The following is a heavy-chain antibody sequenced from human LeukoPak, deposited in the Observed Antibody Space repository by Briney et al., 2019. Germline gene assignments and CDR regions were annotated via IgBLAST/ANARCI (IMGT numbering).Heavy chain of an antibody. Sequence: GGSLRLSCTASGFTFSSYWMHWVRQAPGKGLVWVSRINTDGSGTTYADSVKGRFIISSDNAKNTVYLQMNSLRAEDTAVYYCARTSYSPGYYSFDYWGQGTLVTVSS. D-gene: IGHD3-22*01. CDR2: INTDGSGT. CDR1: GFTFSSYW. J-gene: IGHJ4*02. CDR3: ARTSYSPGYYSFDY. V-gene: IGHV3-74*01.